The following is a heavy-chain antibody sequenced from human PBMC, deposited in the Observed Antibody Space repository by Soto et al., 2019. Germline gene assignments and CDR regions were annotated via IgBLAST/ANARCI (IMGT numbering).Heavy chain of an antibody. CDR3: ARSRAAAPPRVGMDV. V-gene: IGHV1-69*13. CDR2: IIPFFQTP. CDR1: GGTFSKYA. D-gene: IGHD6-13*01. Sequence: SVKVSCKASGGTFSKYAISWVRQAPGQGLEWMGGIIPFFQTPNYAQKYQGRVTITADESTTTAYMEMRSLRSEDTAVYYCARSRAAAPPRVGMDVWGQGTTVTVSS. J-gene: IGHJ6*02.